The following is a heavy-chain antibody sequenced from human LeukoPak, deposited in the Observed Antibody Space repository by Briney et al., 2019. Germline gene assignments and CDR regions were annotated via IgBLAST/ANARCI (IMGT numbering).Heavy chain of an antibody. D-gene: IGHD3-3*01. CDR2: ISWNGDRT. CDR1: GFTFDDYG. CDR3: ANDFWSGSLQGY. J-gene: IGHJ4*02. V-gene: IGHV3-20*04. Sequence: GGSLRLSCAASGFTFDDYGMSWVRQAPGKGLEWVSGISWNGDRTGYADSVKGRFTISRDNAKKSLYLQMNSLRAEDTALYYCANDFWSGSLQGYWGQGTRVSVSS.